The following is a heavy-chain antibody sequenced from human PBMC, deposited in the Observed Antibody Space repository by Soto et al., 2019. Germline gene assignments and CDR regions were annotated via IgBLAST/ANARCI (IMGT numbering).Heavy chain of an antibody. CDR2: IGTAGDT. D-gene: IGHD3-22*01. CDR3: ARGAPPARGSGYHPTQNFDY. V-gene: IGHV3-13*01. CDR1: GFTFSSYD. J-gene: IGHJ4*02. Sequence: GGSLRLSCAASGFTFSSYDMHWVRQATGKGLEWVSAIGTAGDTYYPGSVKGRFTISRENAKNSLYLQMNSLRAEDTAVYYCARGAPPARGSGYHPTQNFDYWGQGTLVTVSS.